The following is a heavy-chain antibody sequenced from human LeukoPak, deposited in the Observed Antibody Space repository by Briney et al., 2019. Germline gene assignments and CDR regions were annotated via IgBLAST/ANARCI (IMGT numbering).Heavy chain of an antibody. CDR3: AKEYVDTPMITYFFDY. D-gene: IGHD5-18*01. CDR2: IKEDGSEK. Sequence: GGSLRLSCEASGFTFSSYWMSWVRQAPGKGLEWVANIKEDGSEKYYVDSVKGRFIISRDNAKKSLSLQMNSLRAEDTAVYYCAKEYVDTPMITYFFDYWGQGTLVTVSS. V-gene: IGHV3-7*04. CDR1: GFTFSSYW. J-gene: IGHJ4*02.